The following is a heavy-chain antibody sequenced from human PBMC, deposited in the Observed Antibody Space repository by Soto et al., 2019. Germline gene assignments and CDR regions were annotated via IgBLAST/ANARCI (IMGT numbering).Heavy chain of an antibody. CDR3: ARATYYYDSSGYWSFRAFDI. J-gene: IGHJ3*02. CDR1: GYTFTSYD. CDR2: MNPNSGNT. D-gene: IGHD3-22*01. V-gene: IGHV1-8*01. Sequence: ASVKVSCKASGYTFTSYDINWVRQATGQGLERMGWMNPNSGNTGYAQKFQGRVTITRNTSISTAYMELSSLRSEDMAVYYCARATYYYDSSGYWSFRAFDIWG.